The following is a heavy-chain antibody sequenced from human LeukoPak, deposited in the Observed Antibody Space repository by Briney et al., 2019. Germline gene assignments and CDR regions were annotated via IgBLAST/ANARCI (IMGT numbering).Heavy chain of an antibody. CDR1: GVSISSYY. CDR3: ARDRYYYDSSGYYYYFDY. D-gene: IGHD3-22*01. Sequence: SETLSLTCTVSGVSISSYYWSWIRQPAGKGLEWIGRFHASGSTNYNPSLRSRVTMSVDTSKNQFSLRLSSVTAADTAVYYCARDRYYYDSSGYYYYFDYWGQGTLVTVSS. CDR2: FHASGST. V-gene: IGHV4-4*07. J-gene: IGHJ4*02.